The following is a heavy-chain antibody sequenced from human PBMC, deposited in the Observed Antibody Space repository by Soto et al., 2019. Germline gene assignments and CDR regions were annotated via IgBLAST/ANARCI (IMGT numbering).Heavy chain of an antibody. J-gene: IGHJ5*02. CDR3: ARRMRDNSHYYNWFDP. V-gene: IGHV4-30-4*01. CDR1: GGSINSADYC. CDR2: IYYNGVA. D-gene: IGHD3-22*01. Sequence: PSETLSLTCTVSGGSINSADYCFIGIRQPPWKDLEWIVNIYYNGVASSNPSLASRLTTSVDTSKNQFSLNLNSVTAADTAVYYCARRMRDNSHYYNWFDPWGQGTLVTVPQ.